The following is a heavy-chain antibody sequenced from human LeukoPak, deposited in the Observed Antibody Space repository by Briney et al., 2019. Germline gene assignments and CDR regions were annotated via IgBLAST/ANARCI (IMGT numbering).Heavy chain of an antibody. Sequence: SETLSLTCSVTGGSISSGGFYWRWIRQHPGQGLEWIGYIHNSGSTYYNPSLQSRAIISLDTSKSQFSLQLNSVTAADTAVYYCAGGRSYYDSSGYYLDAFDIWGQGTMVTVSS. CDR3: AGGRSYYDSSGYYLDAFDI. D-gene: IGHD3-22*01. CDR1: GGSISSGGFY. J-gene: IGHJ3*02. V-gene: IGHV4-31*03. CDR2: IHNSGST.